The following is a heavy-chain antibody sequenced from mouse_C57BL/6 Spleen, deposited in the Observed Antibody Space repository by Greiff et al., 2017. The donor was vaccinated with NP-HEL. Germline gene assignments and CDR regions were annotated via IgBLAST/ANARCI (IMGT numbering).Heavy chain of an antibody. CDR2: IRNKANGYTT. V-gene: IGHV7-3*01. CDR1: GFTFTDYY. Sequence: EVQLVESGGGLVQPGGSLCLSCAASGFTFTDYYMSWVRQPPGKALEWLGFIRNKANGYTTEYSASVKGRFTISRDNSQSILYLQMNALRAEDSATYYCARYNDGTLAYWGQGTLVTVSA. CDR3: ARYNDGTLAY. D-gene: IGHD2-3*01. J-gene: IGHJ3*01.